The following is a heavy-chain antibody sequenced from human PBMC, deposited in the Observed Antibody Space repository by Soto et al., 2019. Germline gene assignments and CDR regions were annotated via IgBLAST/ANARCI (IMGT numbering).Heavy chain of an antibody. CDR3: TPLALKYTSGWYEFSD. J-gene: IGHJ4*02. V-gene: IGHV3-15*07. Sequence: EVQLVESGGGLVKPGGSLRLSCAASGFTFSNVWMNCVRQAPGKGLEWVGRIKSKTDGGTTDYAAPVKGRFTISRDDSKSTLYLQMNSLKTEDTAVYYCTPLALKYTSGWYEFSDWGQGTLVTVSS. CDR1: GFTFSNVW. CDR2: IKSKTDGGTT. D-gene: IGHD6-19*01.